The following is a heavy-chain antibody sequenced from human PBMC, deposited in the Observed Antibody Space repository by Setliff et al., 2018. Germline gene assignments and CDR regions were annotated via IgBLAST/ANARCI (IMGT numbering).Heavy chain of an antibody. CDR2: IYHGGKT. J-gene: IGHJ4*02. CDR1: GGSISSGVYY. CDR3: ARTGTYRYFDY. Sequence: SETLSLTCTVSGGSISSGVYYWGWIRQPPGKGLEWIGRIYHGGKTYYNASLKSRLTLSVDTSKNQVSLNLRSVTAADTAVYYCARTGTYRYFDYWGQGTQVTVSS. D-gene: IGHD1-1*01. V-gene: IGHV4-39*01.